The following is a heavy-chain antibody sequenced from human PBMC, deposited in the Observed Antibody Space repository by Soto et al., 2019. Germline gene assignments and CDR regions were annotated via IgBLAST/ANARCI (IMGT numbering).Heavy chain of an antibody. V-gene: IGHV3-64D*06. D-gene: IGHD2-2*01. Sequence: GGALRLSCSASGFTFSNFAMHWVRQAPGEGLEYVSGITSNGDNTYHADSVKGRFTISRDNSKNTLYLQMSSLRVEDTAVYYCVKGNQLLRYYFEYWGRGALVTVSS. CDR3: VKGNQLLRYYFEY. CDR2: ITSNGDNT. J-gene: IGHJ4*02. CDR1: GFTFSNFA.